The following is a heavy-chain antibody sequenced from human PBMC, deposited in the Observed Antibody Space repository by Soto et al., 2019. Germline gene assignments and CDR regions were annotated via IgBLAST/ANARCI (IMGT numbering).Heavy chain of an antibody. V-gene: IGHV4-39*07. CDR1: GGSISSSSYY. CDR2: IYYNGNT. Sequence: SETLSVTCTVSGGSISSSSYYWAWIRQPPGKGLEWIGSIYYNGNTNYNPSLKSRVTISVDTSKNQFSLKLSSVTAADTAVYYCARVRGRLLRFDPWGQGTLVTSPQ. D-gene: IGHD2-15*01. CDR3: ARVRGRLLRFDP. J-gene: IGHJ5*02.